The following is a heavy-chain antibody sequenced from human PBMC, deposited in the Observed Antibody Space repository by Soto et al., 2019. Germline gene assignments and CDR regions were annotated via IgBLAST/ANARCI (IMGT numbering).Heavy chain of an antibody. J-gene: IGHJ4*02. V-gene: IGHV5-51*01. Sequence: GESLKISCQVSGYSFTSYWIGWVRQMSGKGLEWMAMIFPDDSDTRYSPSFQGRVTISVYKSTSTASLQWHSLEASDTAMYYCARLDYGSGTPNFDVWGQGTQVTVSS. CDR1: GYSFTSYW. D-gene: IGHD3-10*01. CDR3: ARLDYGSGTPNFDV. CDR2: IFPDDSDT.